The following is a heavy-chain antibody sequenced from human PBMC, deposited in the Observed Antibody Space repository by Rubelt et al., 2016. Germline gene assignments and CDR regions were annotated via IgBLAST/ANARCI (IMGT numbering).Heavy chain of an antibody. CDR3: ARDKLPRYGMDV. Sequence: QVQLQQWGAGLLKPSETLSLTCAVYGGSFSGYYWSWIRQPPGQGLEWIGEINHSGSATYNLSLNSRLTLSVDTSKNQFSLKLSSVTAADTAVYYCARDKLPRYGMDVWGQGTTVTVSS. CDR1: GGSFSGYY. V-gene: IGHV4-34*01. J-gene: IGHJ6*02. D-gene: IGHD5-24*01. CDR2: INHSGSA.